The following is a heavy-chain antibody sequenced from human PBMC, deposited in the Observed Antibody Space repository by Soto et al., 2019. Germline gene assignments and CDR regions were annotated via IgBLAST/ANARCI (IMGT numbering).Heavy chain of an antibody. V-gene: IGHV4-30-4*01. D-gene: IGHD5-12*01. Sequence: PSETLSLTCTVSGGSISSGDYYWSWIRQPPGKGLEWIGYIYYSGSTYYNPSLKSRVTISVDTSKNQSSLKLSSVTAADTAVYYCASSELATLRDTEYFHHWGQGTLGTVSS. CDR3: ASSELATLRDTEYFHH. J-gene: IGHJ1*01. CDR2: IYYSGST. CDR1: GGSISSGDYY.